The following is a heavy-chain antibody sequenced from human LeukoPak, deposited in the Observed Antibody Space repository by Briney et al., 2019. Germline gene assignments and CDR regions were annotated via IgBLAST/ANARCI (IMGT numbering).Heavy chain of an antibody. CDR1: GGSFSGYY. CDR2: INHSGST. CDR3: ARVVGYCSGGSCYHYFDY. Sequence: SETLSLTCAVYGGSFSGYYWSWIRQPPGKGLEWIGEINHSGSTNYNPSLKSRVTISLDTSKNQFSLKLSSVTAADTAVYYCARVVGYCSGGSCYHYFDYWGQGTLVTVSS. J-gene: IGHJ4*02. D-gene: IGHD2-15*01. V-gene: IGHV4-34*01.